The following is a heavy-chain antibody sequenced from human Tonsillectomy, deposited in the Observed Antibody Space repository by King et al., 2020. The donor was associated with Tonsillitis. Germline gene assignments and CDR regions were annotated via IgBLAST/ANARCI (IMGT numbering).Heavy chain of an antibody. V-gene: IGHV3-9*01. CDR1: GFTFDDYA. CDR3: AKFSLGGYGYGGGIDS. D-gene: IGHD5-18*01. CDR2: ISWNSGSI. J-gene: IGHJ4*02. Sequence: QLVQSWGGLVQPGRSLRLSCAASGFTFDDYAMPWVRQAPGKGLEGVSGISWNSGSIGYADSVKGRFTLSRDNAKNSLYLQMISLRPEDTALYYCAKFSLGGYGYGGGIDSWGQGTLVTVSS.